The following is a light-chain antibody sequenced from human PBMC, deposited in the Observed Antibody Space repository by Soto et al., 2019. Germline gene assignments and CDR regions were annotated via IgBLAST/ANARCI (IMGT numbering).Light chain of an antibody. J-gene: IGKJ1*01. CDR2: VAS. V-gene: IGKV3-15*01. CDR3: QQYNDWPRT. CDR1: QSVSSN. Sequence: EIVMTQSPATLSVPPGESATLSCRASQSVSSNLAWFQQKPGQAPRLLIYVASTRATGIPARFSGGGSGTEFTLTISSLQSEDFAIYYCQQYNDWPRTFGQGTKVDIK.